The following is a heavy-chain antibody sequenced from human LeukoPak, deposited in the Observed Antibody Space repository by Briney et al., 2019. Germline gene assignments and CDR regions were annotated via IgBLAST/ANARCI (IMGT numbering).Heavy chain of an antibody. CDR3: ARDRVTYYYDWSGYLWLGDY. CDR1: GYTFTSYG. CDR2: ISAYNGNT. D-gene: IGHD3-22*01. V-gene: IGHV1-18*01. Sequence: ASVKVSCTASGYTFTSYGISWVRHAPGPGLERMGWISAYNGNTNYAQKLPGRVTMTTDTSTSTAYMELRSLRADDTAVYYGARDRVTYYYDWSGYLWLGDYWGQGTLVTVSS. J-gene: IGHJ4*02.